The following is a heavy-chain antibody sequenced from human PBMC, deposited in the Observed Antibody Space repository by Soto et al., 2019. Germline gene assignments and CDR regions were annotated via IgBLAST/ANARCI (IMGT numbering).Heavy chain of an antibody. Sequence: GGSLRLSCAASGFTFSNAWMNWVRQAPGKGLEWVGRIKSKTDGGTTDYAAPVKGRFPISRDDSKNTLYLQMNSLKTEDTAVYYCTAPAATEDYYYGMDVWGQGTTVTVSS. CDR2: IKSKTDGGTT. D-gene: IGHD6-13*01. V-gene: IGHV3-15*07. CDR1: GFTFSNAW. J-gene: IGHJ6*02. CDR3: TAPAATEDYYYGMDV.